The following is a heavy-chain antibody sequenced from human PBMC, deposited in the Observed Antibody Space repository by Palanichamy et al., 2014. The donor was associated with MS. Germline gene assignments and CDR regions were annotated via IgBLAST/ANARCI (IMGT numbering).Heavy chain of an antibody. V-gene: IGHV1-2*06. Sequence: QVQLVQSGAEVKKPGASVKVSCKASGYTFTGYYMHWVRQAPGQGLEWMGRINPNSGGTNYAQKFQGRVTMTRDTSISTAYMELSRLRSDDTAVYYCARIVRGVRRHDNWFDPWGQGTLVTVSS. CDR3: ARIVRGVRRHDNWFDP. CDR2: INPNSGGT. J-gene: IGHJ5*02. D-gene: IGHD3-10*01. CDR1: GYTFTGYY.